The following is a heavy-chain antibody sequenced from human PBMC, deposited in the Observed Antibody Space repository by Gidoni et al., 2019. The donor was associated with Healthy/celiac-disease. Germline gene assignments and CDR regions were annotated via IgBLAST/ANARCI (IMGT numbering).Heavy chain of an antibody. CDR1: GFTFSSYW. D-gene: IGHD3-3*01. Sequence: EVQLVESVGGLVQPGGSLRLSCAASGFTFSSYWMSGVRQAPGKGLEWVANIKQDGSEKYYVDSVKGRFTISRDNAKNSLYLQMNSLRAEDTAVYYCARDGDFWSGYSDYWGQGTLVTVSS. CDR3: ARDGDFWSGYSDY. CDR2: IKQDGSEK. J-gene: IGHJ4*02. V-gene: IGHV3-7*01.